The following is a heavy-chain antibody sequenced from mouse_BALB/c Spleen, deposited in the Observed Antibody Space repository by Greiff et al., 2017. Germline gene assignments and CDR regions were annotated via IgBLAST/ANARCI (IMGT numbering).Heavy chain of an antibody. D-gene: IGHD1-1*01. J-gene: IGHJ4*01. CDR1: GFNIKDYY. CDR2: IDPENGDT. Sequence: VQLKQSGAELVRSGASVKLSCTASGFNIKDYYMHWVKQRPEQGLEWIGWIDPENGDTEYAPKFQGKATMTADTSSNTAYLQLSSLTSEDTAVYYCNAAYGSSDGAMDYWGQGTSVTVSS. CDR3: NAAYGSSDGAMDY. V-gene: IGHV14-4*02.